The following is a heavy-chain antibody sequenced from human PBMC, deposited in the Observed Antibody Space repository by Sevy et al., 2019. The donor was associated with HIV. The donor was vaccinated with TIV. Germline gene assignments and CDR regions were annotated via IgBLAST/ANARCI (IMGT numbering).Heavy chain of an antibody. Sequence: GGSLRLPCAASGFTFSSYAMSWVRQAPGKGLEWVSAISGSGGSTYYADSVKGRFTISRDNSKNTLYLQMNSLRAEDTAVYYCAKTRIAVAGAGGLFDYWGQGTLVTVSS. CDR2: ISGSGGST. CDR3: AKTRIAVAGAGGLFDY. CDR1: GFTFSSYA. D-gene: IGHD6-19*01. V-gene: IGHV3-23*01. J-gene: IGHJ4*02.